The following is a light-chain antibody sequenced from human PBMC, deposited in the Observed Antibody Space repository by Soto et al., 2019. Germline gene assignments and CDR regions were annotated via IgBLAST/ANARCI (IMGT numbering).Light chain of an antibody. Sequence: EIVLTQSPDTLSLSPGERATLSCRASQSVPNSRLAWYQQKPGQAPSLVISDTSIRATGIPDRFSGSGSGTDFSLIIGRLEPEDFVVYICQQNVKWPLTCGGGNKV. CDR2: DTS. V-gene: IGKV3D-20*02. CDR3: QQNVKWPLT. J-gene: IGKJ4*01. CDR1: QSVPNSR.